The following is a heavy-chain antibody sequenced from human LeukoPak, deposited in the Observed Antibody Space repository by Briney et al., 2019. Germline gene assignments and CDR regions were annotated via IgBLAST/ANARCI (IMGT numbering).Heavy chain of an antibody. V-gene: IGHV4-61*01. CDR2: IYYSGST. D-gene: IGHD6-19*01. Sequence: SETLSLTCTVSGGSFSSGSYYWSWIRQPPGKGLEWIGYIYYSGSTNYNPSLKSRVTISVDTSKNQFSLKLSSVTAADTAVYYRARGRRYSSGWYNWGQGTLVTVSS. CDR1: GGSFSSGSYY. J-gene: IGHJ4*02. CDR3: ARGRRYSSGWYN.